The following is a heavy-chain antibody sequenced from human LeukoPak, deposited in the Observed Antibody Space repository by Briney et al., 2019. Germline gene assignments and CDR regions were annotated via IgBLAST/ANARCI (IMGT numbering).Heavy chain of an antibody. CDR3: ARDGGGYSYGYFDY. D-gene: IGHD5-18*01. CDR2: ISSSSSTI. V-gene: IGHV3-48*01. Sequence: PGGSLRLSCAASGFIFSSYSMNWVRQAPGKGLEWVSYISSSSSTIYYADSVKGRFTISRDNAKNSLYLQINSLRAEDTAVYYCARDGGGYSYGYFDYWGQGTLVTVSS. CDR1: GFIFSSYS. J-gene: IGHJ4*02.